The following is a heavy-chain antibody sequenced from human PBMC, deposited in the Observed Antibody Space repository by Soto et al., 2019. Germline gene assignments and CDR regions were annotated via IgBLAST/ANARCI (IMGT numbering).Heavy chain of an antibody. Sequence: QVQLQESGPGLVKPSQTLSLTCTVSGGSISSGGYYWSWIRQHPGKGLEWIGYIYYSGSTNYNPSLKSRVTISVDTSKNQFSLKLSSVTAADSAVYYCASLRIGLASTPNWFDPWGQGTLVTVSS. D-gene: IGHD6-19*01. CDR3: ASLRIGLASTPNWFDP. V-gene: IGHV4-31*03. J-gene: IGHJ5*02. CDR2: IYYSGST. CDR1: GGSISSGGYY.